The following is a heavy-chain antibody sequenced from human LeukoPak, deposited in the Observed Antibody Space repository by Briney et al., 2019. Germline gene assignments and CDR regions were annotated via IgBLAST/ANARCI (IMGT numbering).Heavy chain of an antibody. J-gene: IGHJ4*02. CDR2: ISYDGSNK. Sequence: GRSLRLSCAASGFTFSSYATHWVRQAPGKGLYWVAVISYDGSNKYYADSVKGRFTISRDNSKNTLYLQMNSLRAEDTAVYYCARGVPMISDYWGQGTLVTVSS. D-gene: IGHD3-22*01. CDR3: ARGVPMISDY. CDR1: GFTFSSYA. V-gene: IGHV3-30-3*01.